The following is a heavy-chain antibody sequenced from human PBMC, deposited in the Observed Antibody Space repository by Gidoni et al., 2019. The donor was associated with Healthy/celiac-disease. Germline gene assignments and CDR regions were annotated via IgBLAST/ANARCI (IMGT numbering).Heavy chain of an antibody. J-gene: IGHJ6*02. CDR3: ATSEAYYYGMDV. V-gene: IGHV3-43*02. CDR1: GFTFDDYA. CDR2: ISGDGGST. Sequence: EVQLVESGGGVVQPGGSLRLSCAASGFTFDDYAMHWVRQAPGKGLEWVSLISGDGGSTYYADSVKGRFTISRDNSKNSLYLQMNSLRTEDTALYYCATSEAYYYGMDVWGQGTTVTVSS.